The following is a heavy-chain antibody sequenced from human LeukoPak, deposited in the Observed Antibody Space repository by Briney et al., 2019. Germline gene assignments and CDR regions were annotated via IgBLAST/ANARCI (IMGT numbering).Heavy chain of an antibody. J-gene: IGHJ4*02. D-gene: IGHD6-6*01. CDR1: GGTFSSYA. CDR3: VGGVGSSSNHNFDY. CDR2: IIPIFGTA. V-gene: IGHV1-69*05. Sequence: GASMKVSCKASGGTFSSYAISWVRQAPGQGLEWMGGIIPIFGTANYAQKFQGRVTITTDESTSTAYMELSSLRSEDTAVYYCVGGVGSSSNHNFDYWGQGTLVTVSS.